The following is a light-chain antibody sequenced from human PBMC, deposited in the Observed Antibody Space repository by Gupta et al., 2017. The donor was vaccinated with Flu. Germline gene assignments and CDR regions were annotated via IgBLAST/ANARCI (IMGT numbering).Light chain of an antibody. Sequence: AIRMTQSPSSFSASTGDRVTITCRASQGISSYLAWYQQKPGKAPKLLIYAASTLQSGVPSRFSGSGSGTDFTLTISCLQSEDFATYYCQQYDSYPCTFGQGTKVEIK. CDR1: QGISSY. V-gene: IGKV1-8*01. J-gene: IGKJ1*01. CDR3: QQYDSYPCT. CDR2: AAS.